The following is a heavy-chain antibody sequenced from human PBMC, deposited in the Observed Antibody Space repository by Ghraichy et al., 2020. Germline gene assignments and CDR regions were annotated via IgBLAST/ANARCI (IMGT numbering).Heavy chain of an antibody. CDR3: ARHLPIPRYFDWGLDY. CDR1: GGSISSYY. CDR2: IYYSGST. Sequence: SETLSLTCTVSGGSISSYYWSWIRQPPGKGLEWIGYIYYSGSTNYNPSLKSRVTISVDTSKNQFSLKLSSVTAADTAVYYCARHLPIPRYFDWGLDYWGQGTLVTVSS. D-gene: IGHD3-9*01. V-gene: IGHV4-59*08. J-gene: IGHJ4*02.